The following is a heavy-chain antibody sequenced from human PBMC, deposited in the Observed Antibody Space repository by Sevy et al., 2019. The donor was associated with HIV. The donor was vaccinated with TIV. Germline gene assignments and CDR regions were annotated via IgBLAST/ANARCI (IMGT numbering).Heavy chain of an antibody. CDR1: GHTFTAYY. CDR2: INPNSGDT. CDR3: ATPEAPCIGGSCHDFDY. D-gene: IGHD2-15*01. V-gene: IGHV1-2*02. J-gene: IGHJ4*02. Sequence: ASVKVSCKASGHTFTAYYVHWVRQAPGQGLEWMGWINPNSGDTNYAQKFQARITLTSDTSITTTYMELTFLTSDDTAIYYCATPEAPCIGGSCHDFDYWGQVTLVTVSS.